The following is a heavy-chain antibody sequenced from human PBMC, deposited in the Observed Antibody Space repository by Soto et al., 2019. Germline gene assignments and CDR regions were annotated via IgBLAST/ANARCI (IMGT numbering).Heavy chain of an antibody. V-gene: IGHV3-23*01. Sequence: EVQLLESGGGLVQPGGSLRLSCAASGITFSNYALSWVRQAPGKGLEWVSGISAGGSSIYYADSVKGRFTISRDNSKNTLALQMNSLRADDTAVYYCAKEYGGGTSTVTGYFDYWGQGTLVTVSS. J-gene: IGHJ4*02. CDR3: AKEYGGGTSTVTGYFDY. CDR1: GITFSNYA. CDR2: ISAGGSSI. D-gene: IGHD5-18*01.